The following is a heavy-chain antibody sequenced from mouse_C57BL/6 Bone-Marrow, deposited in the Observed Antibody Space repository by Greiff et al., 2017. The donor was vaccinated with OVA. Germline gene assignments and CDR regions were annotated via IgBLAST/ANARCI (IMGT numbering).Heavy chain of an antibody. Sequence: EVMLVESGGGLVKPGGSLKLSCAASGFTFSDYGMHWVRQAPEKGLEWVAYISSGSSTIYYADTVKGRFTISRDNAKNTLFLQMTSLRSEDTAMYYCARRYGSRWFAYWGQGTLVTVSA. V-gene: IGHV5-17*01. CDR1: GFTFSDYG. D-gene: IGHD1-1*01. J-gene: IGHJ3*01. CDR3: ARRYGSRWFAY. CDR2: ISSGSSTI.